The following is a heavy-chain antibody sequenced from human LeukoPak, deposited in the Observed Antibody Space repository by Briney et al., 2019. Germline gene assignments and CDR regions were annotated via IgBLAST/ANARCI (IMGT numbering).Heavy chain of an antibody. CDR1: GYTFTSYD. V-gene: IGHV1-8*01. CDR2: MNPNSGNT. CDR3: ARWGTEGYGDYVGGGFDY. J-gene: IGHJ4*02. Sequence: ASVKVSCKASGYTFTSYDINWVRQATGQGLEWMGWMNPNSGNTGYTQKFQGRVTMTRNTSISTAYMELSSLRSEDTAVYYCARWGTEGYGDYVGGGFDYWGQGTLVTVSS. D-gene: IGHD4-17*01.